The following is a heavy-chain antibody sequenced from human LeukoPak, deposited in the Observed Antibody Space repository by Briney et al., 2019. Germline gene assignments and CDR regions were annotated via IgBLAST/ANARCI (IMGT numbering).Heavy chain of an antibody. Sequence: GGSLRLSCAASGFTFSSYSMNWVRQAPGKGLEWVSSISSSSYIYYADSVKGRFTISRDNAKSSLYLQMNSLRAEDTAVYYCAREQYSSGWYRFDYWGQGTLVTVSS. CDR3: AREQYSSGWYRFDY. CDR2: ISSSSYI. V-gene: IGHV3-21*01. J-gene: IGHJ4*02. D-gene: IGHD6-19*01. CDR1: GFTFSSYS.